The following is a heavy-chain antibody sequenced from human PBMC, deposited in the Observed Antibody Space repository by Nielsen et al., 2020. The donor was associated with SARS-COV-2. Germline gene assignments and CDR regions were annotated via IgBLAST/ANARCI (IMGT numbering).Heavy chain of an antibody. Sequence: ASVKVSCKASGNAFTSHHIHWVRQAPGQRLEWMGWINAGNGNTKYSEKFQGRVTITTDTSASTNYMDLSSLRSDDTAVYYCARLLDSRVYPTLDYWGKGTLVTVSS. J-gene: IGHJ4*02. CDR1: GNAFTSHH. D-gene: IGHD3-22*01. CDR2: INAGNGNT. CDR3: ARLLDSRVYPTLDY. V-gene: IGHV1-3*01.